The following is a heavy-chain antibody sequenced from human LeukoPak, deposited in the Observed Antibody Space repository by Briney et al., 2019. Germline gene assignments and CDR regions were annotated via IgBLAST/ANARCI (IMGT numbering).Heavy chain of an antibody. V-gene: IGHV3-66*01. Sequence: GGSLRLSCAASGFTFSSYSMNWVRQAPGKGLEWVSVIYSGGSTYYADSVKGRFTISRDNSKNTLYLQMNSLRAEDTAVYYCARAPGFSSGWLSYFDYWGQGTLVTVSS. CDR3: ARAPGFSSGWLSYFDY. D-gene: IGHD6-19*01. J-gene: IGHJ4*02. CDR1: GFTFSSYS. CDR2: IYSGGST.